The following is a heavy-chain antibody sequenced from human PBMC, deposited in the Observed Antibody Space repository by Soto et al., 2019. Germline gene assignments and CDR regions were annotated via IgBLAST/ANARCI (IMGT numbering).Heavy chain of an antibody. J-gene: IGHJ5*02. V-gene: IGHV3-21*01. CDR1: GFTFRSYS. D-gene: IGHD3-22*01. CDR2: ISSSSSYI. Sequence: GGSLRLSCAASGFTFRSYSMNWVRQAPGKGLVWVSSISSSSSYIYYADSVKGRFTISRDNAKNSLYLQMNSLRAEDTAVYYCARDRDYYDSSGYRAAWFDPWGQGTLVTVSS. CDR3: ARDRDYYDSSGYRAAWFDP.